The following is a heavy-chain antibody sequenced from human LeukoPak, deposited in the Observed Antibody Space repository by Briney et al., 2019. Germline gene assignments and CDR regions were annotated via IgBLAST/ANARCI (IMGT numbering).Heavy chain of an antibody. J-gene: IGHJ3*02. CDR2: IYWDDDK. D-gene: IGHD3-22*01. Sequence: KSGPTLVKPTQTLTLTCTFSGFSLSTSGVGVGWIRQPPGKALEWLALIYWDDDKRYSPSLKSRLTITKDTSKNQVVLTMTNMDPVDTATYYCAHRRGYYYDSSGYKNEAGAFDIWGQGTMVTVSS. CDR3: AHRRGYYYDSSGYKNEAGAFDI. V-gene: IGHV2-5*02. CDR1: GFSLSTSGVG.